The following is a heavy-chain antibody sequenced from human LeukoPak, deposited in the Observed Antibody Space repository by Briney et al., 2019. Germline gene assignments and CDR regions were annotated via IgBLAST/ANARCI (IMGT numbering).Heavy chain of an antibody. V-gene: IGHV4-59*01. CDR2: IYYSGST. CDR3: ARFPQGASTYGPLDV. D-gene: IGHD3-10*01. Sequence: SETLSLTCTVSGGSISSYYWSWIRQPPGKGLEWIGYIYYSGSTNYNPSLKSQVTISVDTSKNQFSLKLSSVTAADTAVYYCARFPQGASTYGPLDVWGQGTTVTVSS. J-gene: IGHJ6*02. CDR1: GGSISSYY.